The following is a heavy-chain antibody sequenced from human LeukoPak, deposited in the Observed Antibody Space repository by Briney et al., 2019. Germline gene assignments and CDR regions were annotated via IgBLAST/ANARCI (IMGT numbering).Heavy chain of an antibody. CDR2: IYPGDSDT. Sequence: GESLKISCKGSGYRFTSYWIGWVRPMPGKGLEWMGIIYPGDSDTRYSPSFQGQVTISADKSISTAYLQWSSLKASDTAMYYCARQSICSGGRCYSYFDLWGRGTLVTVSS. D-gene: IGHD2-15*01. CDR1: GYRFTSYW. J-gene: IGHJ2*01. CDR3: ARQSICSGGRCYSYFDL. V-gene: IGHV5-51*01.